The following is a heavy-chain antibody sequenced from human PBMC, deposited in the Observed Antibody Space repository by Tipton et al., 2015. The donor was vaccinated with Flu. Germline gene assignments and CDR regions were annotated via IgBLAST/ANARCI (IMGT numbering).Heavy chain of an antibody. V-gene: IGHV1-69*01. D-gene: IGHD2-2*02. Sequence: QLVQSGAEVKKPGSSVKVSCKASGGTFSSYAISWVRQAPGQGLEWMGGIIPIFGTANYAQKFQGRVTITADESTSTAYMELSSLRSEDTAVYYCARVPLPLGYCSSTSCYTASYYCYGMDVWGQGTTVTVSS. J-gene: IGHJ6*02. CDR1: GGTFSSYA. CDR2: IIPIFGTA. CDR3: ARVPLPLGYCSSTSCYTASYYCYGMDV.